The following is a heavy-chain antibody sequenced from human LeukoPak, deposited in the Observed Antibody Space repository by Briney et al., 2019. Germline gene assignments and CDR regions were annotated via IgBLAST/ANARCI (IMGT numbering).Heavy chain of an antibody. D-gene: IGHD3-10*01. CDR1: GNSVSSNSAG. J-gene: IGHJ5*02. CDR3: AGDQDYFGSGSPNWFDP. V-gene: IGHV6-1*01. Sequence: SQTLSLTCAISGNSVSSNSAGWNWIRQSPSRGLEWLVRTYYRSKWYNDYELSVKSRVTINPDTSKNQFSLQLNSVTPEDTAVYYCAGDQDYFGSGSPNWFDPWGQGTAVTVYS. CDR2: TYYRSKWYN.